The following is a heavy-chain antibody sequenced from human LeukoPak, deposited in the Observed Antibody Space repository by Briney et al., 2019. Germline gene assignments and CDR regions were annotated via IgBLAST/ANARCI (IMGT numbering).Heavy chain of an antibody. CDR3: ARGPGYSGYDDDRAFDI. D-gene: IGHD5-12*01. CDR2: IFYSGST. J-gene: IGHJ3*02. CDR1: GGSISTSSYY. Sequence: SETLSLTCTVSGGSISTSSYYWGWVRQPPGKGLEWIGNIFYSGSTYYSPSLKSRVTISLDTSRNQFSLKLSSVTAADTAVYYCARGPGYSGYDDDRAFDIWGQGTMVTVSS. V-gene: IGHV4-39*07.